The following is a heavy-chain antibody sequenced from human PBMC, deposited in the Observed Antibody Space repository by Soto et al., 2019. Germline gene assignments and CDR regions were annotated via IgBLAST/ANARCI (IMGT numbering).Heavy chain of an antibody. J-gene: IGHJ6*02. Sequence: ESLKLSRKGSGYSFTSYWIGWVRQMPGKGLEWMGIIYPGDSDTRYSPSFQGQVTISADKSISTAYLQWSSLKASDTAMYYCARQFAQIAVAGQYGMDVWGQGTTVTV. V-gene: IGHV5-51*01. CDR3: ARQFAQIAVAGQYGMDV. D-gene: IGHD6-19*01. CDR1: GYSFTSYW. CDR2: IYPGDSDT.